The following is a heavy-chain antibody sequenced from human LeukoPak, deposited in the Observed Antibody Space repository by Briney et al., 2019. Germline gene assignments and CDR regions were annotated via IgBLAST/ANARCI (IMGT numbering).Heavy chain of an antibody. V-gene: IGHV3-74*01. CDR2: INSDGSST. CDR3: ARGKTSQNIVTRKTYNWFDP. D-gene: IGHD2/OR15-2a*01. CDR1: GFTFSSCW. Sequence: GGSLRLSCAASGFTFSSCWMHWVRQAPGKGLVWVSRINSDGSSTSYADSVKGRFTISRDNAKNSLYLQMKSLRAEDTAVYYCARGKTSQNIVTRKTYNWFDPWGQGILVTVSS. J-gene: IGHJ5*02.